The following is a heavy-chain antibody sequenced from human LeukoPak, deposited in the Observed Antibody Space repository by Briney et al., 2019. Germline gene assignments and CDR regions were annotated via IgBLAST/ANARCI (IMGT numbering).Heavy chain of an antibody. CDR2: IYYSGST. Sequence: SETLSLTCTVSGGSISSYYWSRIRQPPGKGLEWIGYIYYSGSTNYNPSLKSRVTISVHTSKNQFSLKLSSVTAADTAVYYCARLTGYSSESWFDPWGQGTLVTVSS. V-gene: IGHV4-59*01. CDR3: ARLTGYSSESWFDP. D-gene: IGHD3-9*01. CDR1: GGSISSYY. J-gene: IGHJ5*02.